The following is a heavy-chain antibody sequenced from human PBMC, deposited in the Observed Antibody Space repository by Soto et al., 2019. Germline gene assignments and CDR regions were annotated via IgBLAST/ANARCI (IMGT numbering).Heavy chain of an antibody. J-gene: IGHJ4*02. D-gene: IGHD6-19*01. V-gene: IGHV3-23*01. CDR1: GFTFSSYA. CDR3: ARRIAVAGTADY. CDR2: ISGSGGST. Sequence: GGSLRLSCAASGFTFSSYAMSWVRQAPGKGLEWVSAISGSGGSTYYADSVKGRFTISRDNSKNTLYLQMNSLRAEDTAVYYCARRIAVAGTADYWGQGTLVTVSS.